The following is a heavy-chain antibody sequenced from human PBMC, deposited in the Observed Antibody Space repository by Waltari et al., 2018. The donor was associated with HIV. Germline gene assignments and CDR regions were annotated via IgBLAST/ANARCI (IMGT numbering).Heavy chain of an antibody. CDR3: ARDPRSSGYYGVDV. V-gene: IGHV3-53*01. D-gene: IGHD1-26*01. CDR1: GFTVSSNY. CDR2: ICSGVSR. J-gene: IGHJ6*02. Sequence: EVQLVESGGGLIETGGSLRLSCAASGFTVSSNYMGWVRQAPGKGLECVSFICSGVSRYYASSWKGRFTISKDNSKNSVSLHMNSLRAEDTAVYYCARDPRSSGYYGVDVCGQGTAVTVSS.